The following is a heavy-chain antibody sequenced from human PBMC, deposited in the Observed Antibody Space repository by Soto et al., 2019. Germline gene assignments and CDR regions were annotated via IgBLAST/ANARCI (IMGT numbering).Heavy chain of an antibody. CDR1: GGSISSYY. D-gene: IGHD2-15*01. Sequence: QVQLQESGPGLVKPSETLSLTCTVSGGSISSYYWSWIRQPPGKGLEWIGYIYYSGSTNYNPSLKSPVTISVDTSKNQFSLKLSSVTAADTAVYYCARHDSGGSYYYYYYMDVWGKGTTVTVSS. V-gene: IGHV4-59*08. J-gene: IGHJ6*03. CDR3: ARHDSGGSYYYYYYMDV. CDR2: IYYSGST.